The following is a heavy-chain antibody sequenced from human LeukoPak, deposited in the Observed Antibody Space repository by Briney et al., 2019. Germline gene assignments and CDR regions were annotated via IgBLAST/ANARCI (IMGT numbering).Heavy chain of an antibody. CDR3: AKDRGAIVVVTADY. CDR1: GFTFSSYA. CDR2: ISYDGSNK. D-gene: IGHD2-21*02. J-gene: IGHJ4*02. Sequence: GGSLRLSCAASGFTFSSYAMHWVRQAPGKGLEWVAVISYDGSNKYYADSVKGRFTISRDNSKNTLYLQMNSLRAEDTAVYYCAKDRGAIVVVTADYWGQGTLVTVSS. V-gene: IGHV3-30*04.